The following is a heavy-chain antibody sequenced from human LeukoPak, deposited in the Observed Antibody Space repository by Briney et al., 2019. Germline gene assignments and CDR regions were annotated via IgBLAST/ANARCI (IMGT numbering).Heavy chain of an antibody. D-gene: IGHD2-2*01. V-gene: IGHV3-23*01. CDR1: GFTFNYYA. Sequence: PGGSLRLSCAASGFTFNYYALSRVRQAPGKGLQWVSAISGSGSSTYHADSVQGRFTTSRDNSKNTLYLHMVSLRAEDTAIYYCAKQRRALVVPSTLDYWGQGTLVTVSS. CDR2: ISGSGSST. CDR3: AKQRRALVVPSTLDY. J-gene: IGHJ4*02.